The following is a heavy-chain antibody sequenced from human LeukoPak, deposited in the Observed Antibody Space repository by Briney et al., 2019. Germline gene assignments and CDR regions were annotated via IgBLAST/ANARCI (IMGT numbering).Heavy chain of an antibody. CDR2: IYYSGST. CDR3: ARAPNSSPWDWYFDL. D-gene: IGHD6-13*01. V-gene: IGHV4-59*01. J-gene: IGHJ2*01. CDR1: GGSISSYY. Sequence: SETLSLTCTVSGGSISSYYWSWIRQPPGKGLEWIGYIYYSGSTNYNPSLKSRVTISVDTSKNQFSLKLSSVTAADTAVYYCARAPNSSPWDWYFDLWGRGTLVTVSS.